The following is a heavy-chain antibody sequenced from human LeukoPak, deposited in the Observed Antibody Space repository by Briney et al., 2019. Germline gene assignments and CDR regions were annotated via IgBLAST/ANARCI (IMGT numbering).Heavy chain of an antibody. CDR1: GGSISNYY. Sequence: SETLSLTCTVSGGSISNYYWTWIRQPPGKGLEWIGYIYYSGSTSYNPSLKSRVTISVDTSKNQFSLKLRSVTAADTAVYYCGRDLGYSSGWYDYWGQGTLVTVSS. CDR3: GRDLGYSSGWYDY. J-gene: IGHJ4*02. D-gene: IGHD6-13*01. V-gene: IGHV4-59*01. CDR2: IYYSGST.